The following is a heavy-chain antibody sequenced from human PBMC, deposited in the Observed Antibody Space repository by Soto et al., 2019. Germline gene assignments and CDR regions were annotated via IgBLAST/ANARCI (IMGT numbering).Heavy chain of an antibody. D-gene: IGHD6-13*01. CDR1: GSTFTSYG. CDR3: ARDRGSRSSYSSSWNYYYGMDV. CDR2: IIAIIGTA. Sequence: SVKVSCKASGSTFTSYGISWVRQAPGQGLEWMGGIIAIIGTANYAQKFQGRVTITADESTSTAYMELSSLRSEDTAVYYCARDRGSRSSYSSSWNYYYGMDVWGQGTTVTVSS. V-gene: IGHV1-69*13. J-gene: IGHJ6*02.